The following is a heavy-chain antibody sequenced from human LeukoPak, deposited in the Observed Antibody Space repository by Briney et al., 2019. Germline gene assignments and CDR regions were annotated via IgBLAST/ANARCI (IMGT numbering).Heavy chain of an antibody. Sequence: GGSLRLSCAVSGFNFEDYAMQWVRQAPGKGVEGVSSINWNSCSIFYADSVNGRFTISRDNARNSLYLQMNSLRAEYTALYYCAKSIVPATTISVNFDYWGQGTLVTVSS. V-gene: IGHV3-9*01. J-gene: IGHJ4*02. CDR3: AKSIVPATTISVNFDY. D-gene: IGHD2-2*01. CDR1: GFNFEDYA. CDR2: INWNSCSI.